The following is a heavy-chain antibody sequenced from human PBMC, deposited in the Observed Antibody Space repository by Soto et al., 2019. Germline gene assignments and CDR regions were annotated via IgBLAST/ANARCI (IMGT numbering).Heavy chain of an antibody. J-gene: IGHJ3*02. CDR1: GGSISSYY. Sequence: SETLSLTCTVSGGSISSYYWSWIRQPPGKGLEWIGYIYYSGSTNYNPSLKSRVTISVDTSKNQFSLKLSSVTAADTAVYYCARDSHRADAFDIWGQGTMVTVSS. CDR3: ARDSHRADAFDI. V-gene: IGHV4-59*01. CDR2: IYYSGST. D-gene: IGHD3-10*01.